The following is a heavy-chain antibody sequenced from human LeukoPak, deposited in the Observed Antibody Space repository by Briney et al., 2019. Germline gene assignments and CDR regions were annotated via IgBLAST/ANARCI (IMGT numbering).Heavy chain of an antibody. V-gene: IGHV3-9*01. CDR3: EGGGYY. CDR1: GFTFDDYA. J-gene: IGHJ4*02. Sequence: PGGSLRLSCAASGFTFDDYAMHWVRQAPGKGLEWVSGISWNSGSIGYADSVKGRFTISRDNAKNSLYLQMTSLRAEDTAVYFCEGGGYYWGQGTLVTVSS. CDR2: ISWNSGSI. D-gene: IGHD3-10*01.